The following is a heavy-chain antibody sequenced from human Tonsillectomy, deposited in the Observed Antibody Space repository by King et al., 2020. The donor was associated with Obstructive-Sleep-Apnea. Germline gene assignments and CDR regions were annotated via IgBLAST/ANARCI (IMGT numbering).Heavy chain of an antibody. CDR1: GGSISSHY. D-gene: IGHD4-23*01. CDR2: IYYRGHT. V-gene: IGHV4-59*11. CDR3: ARLYGGNSLYFDY. Sequence: VQLQESGPGLVKPSETLSLTCTVSGGSISSHYWSWIRQPPGKGLDWIGYIYYRGHTYYTPSLKSRVTISVDTSKTQFSLKLNTVTAADTAVYYCARLYGGNSLYFDYWGQGTLVTVSS. J-gene: IGHJ4*02.